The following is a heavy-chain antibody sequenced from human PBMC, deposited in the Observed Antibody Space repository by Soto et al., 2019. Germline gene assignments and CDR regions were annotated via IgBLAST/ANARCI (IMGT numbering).Heavy chain of an antibody. CDR1: GFTFSNAW. J-gene: IGHJ6*02. CDR3: TTQDYYGSDPGVFGMDV. Sequence: GGSLRLSCAASGFTFSNAWMNWVRQAPGKGLEWVGRIKSKTDGGTTDYAAPVKGRFTISRDDSKNTLYLQMNSLKTEDTAVYYCTTQDYYGSDPGVFGMDVWGQGTTVTVSS. V-gene: IGHV3-15*07. D-gene: IGHD3-10*01. CDR2: IKSKTDGGTT.